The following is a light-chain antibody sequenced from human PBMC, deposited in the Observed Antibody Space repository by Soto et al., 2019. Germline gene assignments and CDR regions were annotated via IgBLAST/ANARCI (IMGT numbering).Light chain of an antibody. CDR3: QHRSNWPLT. CDR1: QSVSSY. J-gene: IGKJ5*01. CDR2: DAS. Sequence: EIVLTQSPATLSLSPGEGATLSCRASQSVSSYFAWYQQKLGQAPRLLIYDASNRATGIPARFSGSGSGTDYTLTISRLQPEDFAVYYCQHRSNWPLTFGQGTRLEIK. V-gene: IGKV3-11*01.